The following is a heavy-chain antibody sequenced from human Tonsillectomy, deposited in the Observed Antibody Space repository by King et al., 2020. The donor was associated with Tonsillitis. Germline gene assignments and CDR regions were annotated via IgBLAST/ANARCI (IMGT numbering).Heavy chain of an antibody. J-gene: IGHJ6*03. D-gene: IGHD2-2*01. V-gene: IGHV1-69*09. CDR2: IIPILGLA. Sequence: QVQLVQSGAEVKKPGSSVKVSCKASGGTFSSYSISWVRQAPGQGLAWMGRIIPILGLANYAQKFQDRVTITADKSTSTAYMELSSLRSEDTAVYYCARGAPGCSSTSCHTSRYFYYYMDVWGKGTTVTVSS. CDR1: GGTFSSYS. CDR3: ARGAPGCSSTSCHTSRYFYYYMDV.